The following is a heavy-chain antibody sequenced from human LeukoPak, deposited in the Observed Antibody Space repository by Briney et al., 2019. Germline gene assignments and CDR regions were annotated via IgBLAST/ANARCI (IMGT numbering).Heavy chain of an antibody. J-gene: IGHJ3*02. D-gene: IGHD6-19*01. CDR1: GYTFTGYY. CDR3: AKVMGSGQGLVEREDFDI. Sequence: ASVKVSCKASGYTFTGYYIHWVRQAPGQGLEWMGWINPNSGGTNYAQKFQGRVTMTRDTSISTAYMELSRLRSDDTAVYYCAKVMGSGQGLVEREDFDIWGQGTMVTVSS. CDR2: INPNSGGT. V-gene: IGHV1-2*02.